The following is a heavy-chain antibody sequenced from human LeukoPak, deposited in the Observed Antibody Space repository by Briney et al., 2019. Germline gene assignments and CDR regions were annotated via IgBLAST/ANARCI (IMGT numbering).Heavy chain of an antibody. CDR1: GGSFSGYY. CDR2: INHSGST. D-gene: IGHD3-9*01. CDR3: ARRLEKRYFDLLKDAFDY. V-gene: IGHV4-34*01. J-gene: IGHJ4*02. Sequence: SETLSLTCAVYGGSFSGYYWSWIRQPPGKGLEWIGEINHSGSTNYNPSLKSRVTISVDTSKNQFSLKLSSVTAADTAVYYCARRLEKRYFDLLKDAFDYWGQGTLVTVSS.